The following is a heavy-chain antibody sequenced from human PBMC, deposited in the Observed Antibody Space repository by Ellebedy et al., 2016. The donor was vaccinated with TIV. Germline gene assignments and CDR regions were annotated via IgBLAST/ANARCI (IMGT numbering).Heavy chain of an antibody. CDR1: GFTFSDYY. V-gene: IGHV3-11*06. CDR3: ARDGRYSSGWYWYFDL. CDR2: ISSSSYT. J-gene: IGHJ2*01. Sequence: PGGSLRLSCAASGFTFSDYYMSWIRQAPGKGLEWVSYISSSSYTNYADSVKCRFTISRDNAKNSLYLQMNSLRAEDTAVYYCARDGRYSSGWYWYFDLWGRGTLVTVSS. D-gene: IGHD6-19*01.